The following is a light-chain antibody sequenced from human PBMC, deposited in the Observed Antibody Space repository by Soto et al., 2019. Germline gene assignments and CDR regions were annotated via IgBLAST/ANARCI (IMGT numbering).Light chain of an antibody. CDR1: SSDVGAYNY. CDR3: CSYRSSTVV. V-gene: IGLV2-14*01. CDR2: DVS. Sequence: QSVLTQPASVSGSPGQSITISCTGTSSDVGAYNYVSWYQQHPGKAPKLMIYDVSNRPSGVSNRFSGSKSGTTASLTISGLQEEDEDDYYCCSYRSSTVVFGGGTKLTVL. J-gene: IGLJ2*01.